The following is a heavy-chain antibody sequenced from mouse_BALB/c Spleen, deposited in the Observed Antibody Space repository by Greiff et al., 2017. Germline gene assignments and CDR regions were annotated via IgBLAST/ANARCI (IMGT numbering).Heavy chain of an antibody. V-gene: IGHV5-17*02. CDR3: ARSGTGFDY. Sequence: EVQRVESGGGLVQPGGSRKLSCAASGFTFSSFGMHWVRQSPEKGLEWVAYISSGSSTIYYADTVKGRFTISRDNPKNTLFLQMTSLRSEDTAMYYGARSGTGFDYWGQGTTLTVSS. CDR2: ISSGSSTI. CDR1: GFTFSSFG. D-gene: IGHD4-1*01. J-gene: IGHJ2*01.